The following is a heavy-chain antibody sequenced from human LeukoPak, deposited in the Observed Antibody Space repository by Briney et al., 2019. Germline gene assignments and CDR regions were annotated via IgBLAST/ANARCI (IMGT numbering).Heavy chain of an antibody. CDR3: ARSQNYYGSGDY. V-gene: IGHV4-61*03. J-gene: IGHJ4*02. CDR2: IYYTGST. Sequence: SETLSLTCIVSGDSVSNGNYYWSWLRQPPGKALEWIGYIYYTGSTYYNPSLEGRVTISVDTSRNHFSVKLNSVTAADTAVYYCARSQNYYGSGDYWSQGTLVTVSS. D-gene: IGHD3-10*01. CDR1: GDSVSNGNYY.